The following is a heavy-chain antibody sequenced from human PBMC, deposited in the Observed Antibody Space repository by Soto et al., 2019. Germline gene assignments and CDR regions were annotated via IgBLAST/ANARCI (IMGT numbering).Heavy chain of an antibody. Sequence: SETLSLTCAVSSGSISSSNWWSWVRQPPGKGLEWIGEIYHSGSTNYNPSLKSRVTISVDKSKNQFSLKLSSVTAADTAVYYCARGEIRGYYDFWSGYYAPNYYYYYMDVWGKGTTVTVSS. D-gene: IGHD3-3*01. V-gene: IGHV4-4*02. CDR1: SGSISSSNW. J-gene: IGHJ6*03. CDR3: ARGEIRGYYDFWSGYYAPNYYYYYMDV. CDR2: IYHSGST.